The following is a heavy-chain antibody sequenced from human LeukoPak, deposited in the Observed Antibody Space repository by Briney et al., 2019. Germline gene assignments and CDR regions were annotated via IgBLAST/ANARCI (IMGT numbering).Heavy chain of an antibody. D-gene: IGHD1-26*01. Sequence: GGSLRLSCAASGFTFIRYAMSWVRQAPGKGLEWVSAISGSGGSTYYADSVKGRFTISRDNSKNTLYVQMNSLRAEDTAVYYCARWELLGIHAFDIWGQGTMVTVSS. J-gene: IGHJ3*02. CDR2: ISGSGGST. CDR1: GFTFIRYA. V-gene: IGHV3-23*01. CDR3: ARWELLGIHAFDI.